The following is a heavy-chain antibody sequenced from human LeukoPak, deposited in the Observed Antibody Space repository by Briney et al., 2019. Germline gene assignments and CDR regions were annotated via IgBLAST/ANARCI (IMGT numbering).Heavy chain of an antibody. D-gene: IGHD6-13*01. J-gene: IGHJ4*02. Sequence: PGRSLRLSCAASGFTFSSFGMHWVRQAPGKGLEWVAGIRFDGSNKYYADSVKGRFTISRDNSKSTLFLLMNSLRPEDTAVYYCAKGRTAPGLSFDYWGQGTLVTVSS. CDR3: AKGRTAPGLSFDY. V-gene: IGHV3-30*02. CDR1: GFTFSSFG. CDR2: IRFDGSNK.